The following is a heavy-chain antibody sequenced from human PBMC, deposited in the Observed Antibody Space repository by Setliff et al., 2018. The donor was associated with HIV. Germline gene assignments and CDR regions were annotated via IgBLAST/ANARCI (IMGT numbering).Heavy chain of an antibody. CDR3: ARLGDSGYDFRGYFDY. D-gene: IGHD5-12*01. Sequence: SETLSLTCTVSGGSVSDTSYYWGWIRQPPGKGLEWLANVYYSGGTYYNPSLNSQVTISVDTSRNQFSLKLTSVTAADAALYFCARLGDSGYDFRGYFDYWGQGKLVTVSS. CDR2: VYYSGGT. V-gene: IGHV4-39*01. CDR1: GGSVSDTSYY. J-gene: IGHJ4*02.